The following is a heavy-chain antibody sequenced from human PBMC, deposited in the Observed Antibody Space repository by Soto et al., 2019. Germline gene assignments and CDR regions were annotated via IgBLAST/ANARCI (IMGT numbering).Heavy chain of an antibody. CDR2: ISSHGREI. V-gene: IGHV3-21*06. Sequence: EVQLVESGGGLVKPGGSVRLSCEASGFTFTSDSMTWVRQAPGKGLEWVSSISSHGREIFYADSVKGRFTISRDNAKDSLHLQMNSLTGEDSAVYYCARGAALAGKLDLWGQGTLVTVSS. CDR3: ARGAALAGKLDL. CDR1: GFTFTSDS. J-gene: IGHJ4*02. D-gene: IGHD6-19*01.